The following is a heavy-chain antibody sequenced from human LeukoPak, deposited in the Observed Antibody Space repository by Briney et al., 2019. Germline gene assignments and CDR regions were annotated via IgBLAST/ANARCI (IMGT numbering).Heavy chain of an antibody. CDR1: GGTFSSYA. Sequence: SVKVSCKASGGTFSSYAISWVRQAPGQGLEWMGRIIPILGIANYAQKFQGRVTMTRDTSISTAYMELSRLRSDDTAVYYCARDVDIVATIPGYWGQGTLVTVSS. CDR2: IIPILGIA. V-gene: IGHV1-69*04. J-gene: IGHJ4*02. D-gene: IGHD5-12*01. CDR3: ARDVDIVATIPGY.